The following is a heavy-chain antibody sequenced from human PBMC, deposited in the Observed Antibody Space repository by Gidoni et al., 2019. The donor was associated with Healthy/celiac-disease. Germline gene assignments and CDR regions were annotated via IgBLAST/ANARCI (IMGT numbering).Heavy chain of an antibody. V-gene: IGHV3-30*18. CDR3: AKDVRMDP. Sequence: QVQLVESGGGVVQPGRSLRLSCAASGFTFSSYGMHWVRQAPGKGLEWVAVISYDGSNKYYADSVKGRFTISRDNSKNTLYLQMNSLRAEDTAVYYCAKDVRMDPWGQGTLVTVSS. CDR1: GFTFSSYG. J-gene: IGHJ5*02. D-gene: IGHD2-8*01. CDR2: ISYDGSNK.